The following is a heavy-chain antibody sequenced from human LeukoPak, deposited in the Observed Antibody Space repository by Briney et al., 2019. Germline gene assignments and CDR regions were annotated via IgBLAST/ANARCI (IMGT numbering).Heavy chain of an antibody. CDR1: GLTFSNFL. J-gene: IGHJ4*02. Sequence: GGSLRLSCAASGLTFSNFLMHWVRQAPGKGLEWVALIQDDGATTNNVDSVRGRFTISRDNSKRTVYHCATQSITLVVVMSPFDYWGQGTLVTVSS. CDR3: DY. D-gene: IGHD3-22*01. V-gene: IGHV3-30*02. CDR2: IQDDGATT.